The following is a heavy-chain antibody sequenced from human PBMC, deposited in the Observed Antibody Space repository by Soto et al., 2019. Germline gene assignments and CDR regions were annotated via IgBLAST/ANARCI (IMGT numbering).Heavy chain of an antibody. J-gene: IGHJ4*02. V-gene: IGHV2-5*02. CDR3: AHRRGVPYQDY. D-gene: IGHD2-8*02. Sequence: QITLKESGPTLVKPTQTLTLTCTFSGFSLSTSGVGVGWIRQPAGKALEWLALIYWDDDKRYSPSLKSRLTITKDTSRNQVILTMTNMDPVDTATYYCAHRRGVPYQDYWGQGTLVTVSS. CDR1: GFSLSTSGVG. CDR2: IYWDDDK.